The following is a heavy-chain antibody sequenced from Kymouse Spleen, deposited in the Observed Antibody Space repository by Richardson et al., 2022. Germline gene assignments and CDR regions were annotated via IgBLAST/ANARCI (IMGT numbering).Heavy chain of an antibody. D-gene: IGHD6-6*01. V-gene: IGHV4-61*01. J-gene: IGHJ6*02. CDR1: GGSVSSGSYY. CDR2: IYYSGST. Sequence: QVQLQESGPGLVKPSETLSLTCTVSGGSVSSGSYYWSWIRQPPGKGLEWIGYIYYSGSTNYNPSLKSRVTISVDTSKNQFSLKLSSVTAADTAVYYCARKGGYSSSPGVPYYYYGMDVWGQGTTVTVSS. CDR3: ARKGGYSSSPGVPYYYYGMDV.